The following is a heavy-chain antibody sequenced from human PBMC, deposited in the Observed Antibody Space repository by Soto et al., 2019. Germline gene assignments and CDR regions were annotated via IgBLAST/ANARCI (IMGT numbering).Heavy chain of an antibody. V-gene: IGHV4-28*01. CDR3: ARREIQGPIDY. D-gene: IGHD1-26*01. J-gene: IGHJ4*02. Sequence: SETLSLTCAVSGYSISSSNWWGWIRQPPGKGLEWIGYIYYSGTTYYNPSLKSRVAMSVDTSKNQFSLKLTSVTAVDTAVYYCARREIQGPIDYWGQGTLVTVS. CDR2: IYYSGTT. CDR1: GYSISSSNW.